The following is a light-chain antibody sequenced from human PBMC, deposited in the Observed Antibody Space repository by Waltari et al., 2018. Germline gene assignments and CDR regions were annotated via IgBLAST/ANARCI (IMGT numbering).Light chain of an antibody. Sequence: VMTQSPDSLTVSLGERATIHCRSSQSVFYSSNKQNYLAWYQQKARQPPRLLISWASTRESGVPDRFSGRGSGTDFTLTITNVQAEDAAVYYCQQYYDNPRTFGQGTTVEIK. CDR3: QQYYDNPRT. CDR1: QSVFYSSNKQNY. J-gene: IGKJ1*01. CDR2: WAS. V-gene: IGKV4-1*01.